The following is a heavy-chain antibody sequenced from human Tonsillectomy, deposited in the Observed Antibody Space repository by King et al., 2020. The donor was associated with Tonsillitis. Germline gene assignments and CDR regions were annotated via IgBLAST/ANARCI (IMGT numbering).Heavy chain of an antibody. CDR3: ARVPYSSSWYCAFDI. J-gene: IGHJ3*02. D-gene: IGHD6-13*01. CDR2: INPNSGGT. Sequence: GQLVQSGAEVKKPGASVKVSCKASGYTFTGYYMHWVRQAPGQGLEWMGWINPNSGGTNYAQKFQGRVTMTRDTSISTAYMELSRLRSDDTAVYYCARVPYSSSWYCAFDIWGQGTMVTVSS. V-gene: IGHV1-2*02. CDR1: GYTFTGYY.